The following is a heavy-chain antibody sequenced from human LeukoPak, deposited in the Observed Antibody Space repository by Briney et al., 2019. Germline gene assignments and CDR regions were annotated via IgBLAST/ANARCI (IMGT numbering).Heavy chain of an antibody. CDR1: GFTFSSSS. Sequence: GGSLRLSCAASGFTFSSSSISWVRQAPGKGLEWVSAISGSGGSTYYADSVKGRFTISRDNSKNALYLQMNSLRAEDTAVYYCAKDLDCSSTSCYDDAFDIWGQGTMVTVSS. J-gene: IGHJ3*02. CDR3: AKDLDCSSTSCYDDAFDI. CDR2: ISGSGGST. V-gene: IGHV3-23*01. D-gene: IGHD2-2*01.